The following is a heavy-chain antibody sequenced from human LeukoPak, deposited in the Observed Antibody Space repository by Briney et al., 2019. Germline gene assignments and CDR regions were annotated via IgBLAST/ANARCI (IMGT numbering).Heavy chain of an antibody. V-gene: IGHV3-15*01. CDR1: GFTFSNTW. CDR2: IQRKTDGGTT. Sequence: SGGSLRLSCAASGFTFSNTWMSWVRQGQGKGLEWVGRIQRKTDGGTTDYAAPVKGRFTISRDDSENTLYLQMNSLKIEDTAVYYCTTESSGGSDNWGQGTLVTVSS. CDR3: TTESSGGSDN. D-gene: IGHD1-26*01. J-gene: IGHJ4*02.